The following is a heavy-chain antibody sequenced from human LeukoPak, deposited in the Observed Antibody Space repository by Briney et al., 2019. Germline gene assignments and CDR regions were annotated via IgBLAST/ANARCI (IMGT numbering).Heavy chain of an antibody. CDR3: ARDDTAIGYFDY. D-gene: IGHD5-18*01. CDR1: GFTVGSNY. CDR2: IYSGGST. V-gene: IGHV3-53*01. J-gene: IGHJ4*02. Sequence: GGSLRLSCAASGFTVGSNYMSWVRQAPGKGLEWVSVIYSGGSTYYADSVKGRFTISRDNSKNTLYLQMNSLRAEDTAVYYCARDDTAIGYFDYWGQGTPVTVSS.